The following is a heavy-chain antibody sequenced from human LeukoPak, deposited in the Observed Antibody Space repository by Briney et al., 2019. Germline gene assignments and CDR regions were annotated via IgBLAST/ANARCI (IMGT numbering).Heavy chain of an antibody. CDR2: ISSTGGTT. CDR3: AKDLREYTSSPRNAFHI. D-gene: IGHD6-6*01. J-gene: IGHJ3*02. Sequence: GGSLRLSCAASGITFSSYGMSWVRQAPGKGLEWVSSISSTGGTTYYADSVKGRFTISRDNSKNTLYLLLNSLRAEDTAVYYCAKDLREYTSSPRNAFHIWGQGTMVTVSS. V-gene: IGHV3-23*01. CDR1: GITFSSYG.